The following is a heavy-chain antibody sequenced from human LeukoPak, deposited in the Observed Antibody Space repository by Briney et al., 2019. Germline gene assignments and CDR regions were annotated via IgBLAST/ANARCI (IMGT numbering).Heavy chain of an antibody. CDR3: ARDGGGGGNHFDY. D-gene: IGHD3-16*01. CDR2: INPNSDGT. CDR1: GYTFTGYY. J-gene: IGHJ4*02. Sequence: ASVKVSCKASGYTFTGYYMHWVRKAPGQGLEWMGRINPNSDGTNYAQQFQGRVTMTRDTSISTAYMQLSGLRSDDTAMYYCARDGGGGGNHFDYWGQGTLVTVSS. V-gene: IGHV1-2*06.